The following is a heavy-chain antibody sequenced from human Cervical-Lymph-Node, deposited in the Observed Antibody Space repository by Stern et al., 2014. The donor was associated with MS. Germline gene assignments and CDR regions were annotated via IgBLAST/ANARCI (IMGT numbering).Heavy chain of an antibody. Sequence: VQLVQSGGGLVKPGGSLRLSCTASGFTFSSYWMHWVRQAPGKGLVWVSHINRDGSSTTYADSVKGRFTISRDNAKNTLYLQMNSLRAEDTAVYYCARALEDYGDYPNWFDPWGQGTLVTVSS. CDR1: GFTFSSYW. J-gene: IGHJ5*02. CDR2: INRDGSST. V-gene: IGHV3-74*02. CDR3: ARALEDYGDYPNWFDP. D-gene: IGHD4-17*01.